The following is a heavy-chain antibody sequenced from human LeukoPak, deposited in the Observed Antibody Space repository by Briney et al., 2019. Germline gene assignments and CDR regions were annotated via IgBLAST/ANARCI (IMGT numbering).Heavy chain of an antibody. Sequence: ASVKVSCKTSGYTFTNYGIICVRQAPGQGLEWMGWISAYDGNTNYAQKLQGRVTMTTDTSTTTAYMELRSLRSDDTAVYYCARELRYFDSSGGFDYWGQGTLVTVSS. CDR1: GYTFTNYG. J-gene: IGHJ4*02. CDR3: ARELRYFDSSGGFDY. CDR2: ISAYDGNT. D-gene: IGHD3-9*01. V-gene: IGHV1-18*01.